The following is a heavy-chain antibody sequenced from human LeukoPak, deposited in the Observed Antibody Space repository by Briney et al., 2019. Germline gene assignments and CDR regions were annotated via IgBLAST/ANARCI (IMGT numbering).Heavy chain of an antibody. V-gene: IGHV4-39*01. CDR1: GGSISSSRYY. CDR3: ARRLTGTVDY. D-gene: IGHD3-9*01. CDR2: IYYSGST. Sequence: SETLSLTCTVSGGSISSSRYYWAWIRQPPGKGLEWIGSIYYSGSTYYNPSLESRVTISVDTSKSQFSLKLSSVTATDTAVYYCARRLTGTVDYWGQGILVTVSS. J-gene: IGHJ4*02.